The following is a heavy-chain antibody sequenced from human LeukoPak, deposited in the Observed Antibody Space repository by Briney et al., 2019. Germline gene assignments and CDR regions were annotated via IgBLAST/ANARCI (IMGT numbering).Heavy chain of an antibody. CDR1: GFTFSSYA. CDR3: AKDRYYYDGSGYPDY. D-gene: IGHD3-22*01. V-gene: IGHV3-23*01. Sequence: TGGSLRLSCAASGFTFSSYAMSWVRQAPGKGLVWVSAISGSGGSTYYADSVKGRFTISRDNSKNTLYLQMNSLRAEDTAVYYCAKDRYYYDGSGYPDYWGQGTLVTVSS. CDR2: ISGSGGST. J-gene: IGHJ4*02.